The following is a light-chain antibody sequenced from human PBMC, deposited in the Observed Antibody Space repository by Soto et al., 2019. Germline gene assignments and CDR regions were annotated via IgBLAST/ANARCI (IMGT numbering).Light chain of an antibody. J-gene: IGKJ4*01. V-gene: IGKV3-11*01. CDR3: QQRSNGLT. CDR1: HSLGSN. Sequence: EPVLTQSPGTLFLSPGERATLSCRASHSLGSNLAWFQQKSGQAPRLLIYAASYRAPGIPARFSGSGSGTDFTLTISSLEAEDFAVYYCQQRSNGLTFGGGTKVEIK. CDR2: AAS.